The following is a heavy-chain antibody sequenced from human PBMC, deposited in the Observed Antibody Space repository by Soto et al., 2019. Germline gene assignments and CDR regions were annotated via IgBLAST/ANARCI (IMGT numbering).Heavy chain of an antibody. J-gene: IGHJ5*02. CDR1: GGSISSYY. D-gene: IGHD3-22*01. V-gene: IGHV4-59*01. CDR3: ARGNPYYYDSSGWFDP. CDR2: IYYSGST. Sequence: QVQLQESGPGLVKPSETLSLTCTVSGGSISSYYWSWIRQPPGKGLEWIGYIYYSGSTNYNPSLKSRVTISVDTSKNQFSRKLSSVTAADKAVYYCARGNPYYYDSSGWFDPWGQGTLVTVSS.